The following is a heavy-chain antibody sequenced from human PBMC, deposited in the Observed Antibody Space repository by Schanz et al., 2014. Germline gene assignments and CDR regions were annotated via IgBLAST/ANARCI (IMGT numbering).Heavy chain of an antibody. Sequence: QVQLVQSGAEVKKPGSSVKVSCTASGYTFTSYDINWVRQAPGQGLEWMGWISAYNGHTDYAQKLQGRVTMTTDTSTGTAYMELRSLRSDDTAVYYCARDRRRYCSTASCLHDNWFDPWGQGTLVIVSS. CDR1: GYTFTSYD. V-gene: IGHV1-18*01. D-gene: IGHD2-2*01. CDR3: ARDRRRYCSTASCLHDNWFDP. CDR2: ISAYNGHT. J-gene: IGHJ5*02.